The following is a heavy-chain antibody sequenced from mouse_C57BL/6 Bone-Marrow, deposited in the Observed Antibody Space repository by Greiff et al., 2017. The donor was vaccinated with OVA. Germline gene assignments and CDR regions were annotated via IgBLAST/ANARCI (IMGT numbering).Heavy chain of an antibody. CDR3: ARRRYGSSYPAWFAY. J-gene: IGHJ3*01. CDR2: ISSGGSYT. V-gene: IGHV5-6*01. D-gene: IGHD1-1*01. CDR1: GFTFSSYG. Sequence: EVQLVESGGDLVKPGGSLKLSCAASGFTFSSYGMSWVRQTPDKRLEWVATISSGGSYTYYPDSVKGRFTISRDNAKNTLYLQMSSLKSEDTAMYYCARRRYGSSYPAWFAYWGQGTLVTVSA.